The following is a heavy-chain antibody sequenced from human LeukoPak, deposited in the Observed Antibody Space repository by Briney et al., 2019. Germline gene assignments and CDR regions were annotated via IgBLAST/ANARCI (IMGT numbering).Heavy chain of an antibody. CDR3: ARVMWFPNGY. J-gene: IGHJ4*02. CDR1: GFTVSSNY. D-gene: IGHD2-8*01. Sequence: GGSLRLSCAASGFTVSSNYMSWVRQAPGKGLEWVSVIYSGGSTYYADSVKCRFTISTHNSKNTLYLQMNSLRAEGTAVYYCARVMWFPNGYWGQRTLVTVSS. CDR2: IYSGGST. V-gene: IGHV3-53*04.